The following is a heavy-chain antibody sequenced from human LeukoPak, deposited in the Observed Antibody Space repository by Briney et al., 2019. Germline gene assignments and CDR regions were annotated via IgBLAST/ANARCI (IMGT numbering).Heavy chain of an antibody. Sequence: ASVKVSCKASGGTFSSYAISWVRQAPGQGLEWMVGIIPIFGTANYAQKFQGRVTITADKSTSTAYMELSSLRSEDTAVYYCARPVYYDILPGYSGRNWFDPWGQGTLVTVSS. V-gene: IGHV1-69*06. J-gene: IGHJ5*02. CDR3: ARPVYYDILPGYSGRNWFDP. CDR1: GGTFSSYA. CDR2: IIPIFGTA. D-gene: IGHD3-9*01.